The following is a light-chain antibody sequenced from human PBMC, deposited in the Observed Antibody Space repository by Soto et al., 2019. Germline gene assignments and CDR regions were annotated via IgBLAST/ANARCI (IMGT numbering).Light chain of an antibody. V-gene: IGLV2-14*01. CDR3: ASYTSSSTSVI. J-gene: IGLJ2*01. Sequence: QSALTQPASVSGSPGQSITISCTGTSSDVGGYKYVSWYQQHPDKAPKPIIFEVSNRPSGISSRFSGYKSGNTASLTISGLQAEDEADYYCASYTSSSTSVIFGRGTKLTVL. CDR1: SSDVGGYKY. CDR2: EVS.